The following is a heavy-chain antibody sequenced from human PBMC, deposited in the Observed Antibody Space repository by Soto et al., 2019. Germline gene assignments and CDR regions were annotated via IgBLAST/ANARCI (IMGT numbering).Heavy chain of an antibody. CDR3: AKGTYYYGSAPYYFDY. V-gene: IGHV3-23*01. D-gene: IGHD3-10*01. Sequence: PGGSLRPSCAASGFTFSSYAMSWVRQAPGKGLEWVSGISDSGGSTYYADSVKGRFTISRDNSKNTLYLQMNSLRAEDTAVYYCAKGTYYYGSAPYYFDYWGQGTLVTVSS. CDR2: ISDSGGST. J-gene: IGHJ4*02. CDR1: GFTFSSYA.